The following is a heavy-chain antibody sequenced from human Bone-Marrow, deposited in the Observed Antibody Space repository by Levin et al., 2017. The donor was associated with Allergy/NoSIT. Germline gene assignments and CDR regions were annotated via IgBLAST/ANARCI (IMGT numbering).Heavy chain of an antibody. CDR1: GDSVGGGSYN. D-gene: IGHD6-19*01. Sequence: SETLSLTCTVSGDSVGGGSYNWNWIRQPPGKALQWIGHIFYRGITSYNPSLAGRVTISSNTSKNHFSLKLNSVTAADTALYFCARAPIYMSGWNGGFDFWGQGILVIVSS. J-gene: IGHJ4*02. V-gene: IGHV4-61*03. CDR2: IFYRGIT. CDR3: ARAPIYMSGWNGGFDF.